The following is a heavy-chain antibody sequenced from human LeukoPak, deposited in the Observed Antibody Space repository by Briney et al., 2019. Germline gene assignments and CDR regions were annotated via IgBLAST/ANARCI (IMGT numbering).Heavy chain of an antibody. CDR1: GFTVSSNY. V-gene: IGHV3-66*01. Sequence: GSLRLSCAASGFTVSSNYMSWVRQAPGKGLEWVSVIYSGATTYYADSVKGRFTISRDNSKNTLYLQMNSLRAEDTAVYYCARSTGDRFDPWGQGTLVTVSS. D-gene: IGHD7-27*01. CDR3: ARSTGDRFDP. CDR2: IYSGATT. J-gene: IGHJ5*02.